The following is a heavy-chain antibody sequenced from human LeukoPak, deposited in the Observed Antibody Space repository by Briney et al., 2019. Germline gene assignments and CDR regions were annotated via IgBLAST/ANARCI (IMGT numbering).Heavy chain of an antibody. J-gene: IGHJ4*02. V-gene: IGHV4-34*01. D-gene: IGHD6-6*01. Sequence: SETLSLTCAVYGGSFSGYYRSWIRQPPGKGLEWIGEINHSGSTNYNPSLKSRVTISVDTSKNQFSLKLSSVTAADTAVYYCARAEYSSSSSDYWGQGTLVTVSS. CDR2: INHSGST. CDR1: GGSFSGYY. CDR3: ARAEYSSSSSDY.